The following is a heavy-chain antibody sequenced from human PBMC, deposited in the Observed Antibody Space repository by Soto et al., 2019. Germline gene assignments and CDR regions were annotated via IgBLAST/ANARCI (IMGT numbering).Heavy chain of an antibody. J-gene: IGHJ6*02. CDR1: GGTFSSYA. V-gene: IGHV1-69*13. CDR2: IIPIFGTA. Sequence: SVKVSCKASGGTFSSYAISWVRQAPGQGLEWMGGIIPIFGTANYAQKFQGRVTITADESTSTAYMELSSLRSEDTAVYYCAREIAARRYYYYYGMDVWGQGTTVTVSS. D-gene: IGHD6-6*01. CDR3: AREIAARRYYYYYGMDV.